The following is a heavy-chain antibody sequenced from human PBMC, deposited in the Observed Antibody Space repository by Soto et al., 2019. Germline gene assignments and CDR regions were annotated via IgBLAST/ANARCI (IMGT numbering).Heavy chain of an antibody. CDR2: IYYTGST. CDR1: GGSISSGDYF. CDR3: ARDDDYYRLYHY. J-gene: IGHJ4*02. V-gene: IGHV4-30-4*01. D-gene: IGHD3-10*01. Sequence: QVRLQESGPGLVKPSQTLSLTCNVSGGSISSGDYFWSWVRQPPGKGLEWIGYIYYTGSTSYNPFLKSRISMSVDMSKSQSSLKVSSVTAAETAVYFCARDDDYYRLYHYWGQGTLVTVSS.